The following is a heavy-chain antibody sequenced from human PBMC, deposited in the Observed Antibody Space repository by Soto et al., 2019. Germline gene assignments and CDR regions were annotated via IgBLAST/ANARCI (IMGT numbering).Heavy chain of an antibody. J-gene: IGHJ4*02. Sequence: GESLKISCKGSGYSFTSYWIGWVRQMPGKGLEWMGIIYPGDSDTRYSPSFQGQVTISADKSISTAYLQWSSLKASDTAMYYCASSYTSNSSGWYVDGFDYWGQGTLVTVSS. D-gene: IGHD6-19*01. CDR3: ASSYTSNSSGWYVDGFDY. CDR2: IYPGDSDT. CDR1: GYSFTSYW. V-gene: IGHV5-51*01.